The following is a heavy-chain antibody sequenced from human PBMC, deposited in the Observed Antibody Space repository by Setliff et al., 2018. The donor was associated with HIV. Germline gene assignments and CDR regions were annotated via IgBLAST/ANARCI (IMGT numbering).Heavy chain of an antibody. V-gene: IGHV4-34*01. CDR1: GTSFSDYY. D-gene: IGHD3-3*01. Sequence: SETLSLTCAVYGTSFSDYYWTWIRQPPGKGLEWIGEVNHSGTTNYDTSLKSRVTISGDTSKKQFSLKLSSVTAADTAVYYCARDRRSIFGVDTKNWFDPWGQGTLVTVSS. J-gene: IGHJ5*02. CDR2: VNHSGTT. CDR3: ARDRRSIFGVDTKNWFDP.